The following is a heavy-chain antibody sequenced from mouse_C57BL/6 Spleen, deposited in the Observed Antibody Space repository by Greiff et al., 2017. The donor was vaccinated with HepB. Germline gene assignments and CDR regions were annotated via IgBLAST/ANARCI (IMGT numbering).Heavy chain of an antibody. CDR2: IDPEDGET. J-gene: IGHJ4*01. Sequence: VQLQQSGAELVKPGASVKLSCTASGFNFTDYYMHWVKQRPEQGLEWIGRIDPEDGETNYAPKFQGKATITADTSSNTAYLQLSSLTSEDSAVYYCAREADCAMDYWGQGTSVTVSA. CDR3: AREADCAMDY. CDR1: GFNFTDYY. V-gene: IGHV14-2*01.